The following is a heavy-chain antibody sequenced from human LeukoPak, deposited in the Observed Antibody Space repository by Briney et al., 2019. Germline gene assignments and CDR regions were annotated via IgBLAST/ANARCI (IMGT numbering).Heavy chain of an antibody. D-gene: IGHD2-2*01. CDR2: IRYDGSEN. CDR1: GFTFSSYG. J-gene: IGHJ6*03. Sequence: GGSLRLSCAASGFTFSSYGMHWVRQAPGKGLEWVTFIRYDGSENYYADSVKGRVTISRDNSKHTLDLQMPSLRTEDTAVYFCAKGSFDCSSSRCPQYYYYMDVWGKGTTVTVS. V-gene: IGHV3-30*02. CDR3: AKGSFDCSSSRCPQYYYYMDV.